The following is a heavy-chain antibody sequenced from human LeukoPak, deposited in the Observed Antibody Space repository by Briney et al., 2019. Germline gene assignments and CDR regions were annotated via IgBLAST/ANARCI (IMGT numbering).Heavy chain of an antibody. Sequence: ASVKVSCKASGYTFTGYYMHWVRQAPGQGLEWMGWINPNSGGTNYAQKFQGRVTMTRDTSINTAYMELSRLRSDDTAVYYCARVGDRTTPGAFDTWGQGTMVTVSS. D-gene: IGHD2-21*01. V-gene: IGHV1-2*02. CDR1: GYTFTGYY. CDR3: ARVGDRTTPGAFDT. J-gene: IGHJ3*02. CDR2: INPNSGGT.